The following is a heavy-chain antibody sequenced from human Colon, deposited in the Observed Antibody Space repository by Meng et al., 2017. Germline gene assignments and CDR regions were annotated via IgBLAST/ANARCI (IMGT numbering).Heavy chain of an antibody. CDR1: AGSFSAYY. CDR3: ARAGYAADFNWFDP. J-gene: IGHJ5*02. CDR2: INHSGST. V-gene: IGHV4-34*01. D-gene: IGHD6-13*01. Sequence: QVQLQQWSAGLLKPSETLPLTCAVYAGSFSAYYWSWVRQPPGKGLECIGEINHSGSTNYNPSLKSRITISVDTSKNLFSLKLSSVTAADTAVYYCARAGYAADFNWFDPWGQGTLVTVSS.